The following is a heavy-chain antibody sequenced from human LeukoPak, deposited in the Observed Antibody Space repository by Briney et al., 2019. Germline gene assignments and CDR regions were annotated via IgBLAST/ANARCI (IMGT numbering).Heavy chain of an antibody. CDR2: IYYTGST. CDR3: ARGLQNYYESSGSPFDP. D-gene: IGHD3-22*01. V-gene: IGHV4-59*01. J-gene: IGHJ5*02. Sequence: SETLSLTCIVSGGSISSYYWSWIRQPPGKGLEWIGYIYYTGSTNYNPSPKSRVTMSVDTSKNQFSLKLGTVTAADTAVYYCARGLQNYYESSGSPFDPWGQGILVTVSS. CDR1: GGSISSYY.